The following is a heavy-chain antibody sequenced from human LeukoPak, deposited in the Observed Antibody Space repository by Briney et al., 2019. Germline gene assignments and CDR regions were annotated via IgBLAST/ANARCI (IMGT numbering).Heavy chain of an antibody. CDR2: IIPIFGTA. J-gene: IGHJ3*02. CDR1: GGTFSSYA. D-gene: IGHD3-10*01. V-gene: IGHV1-69*13. CDR3: ARGLTDYFDAFDI. Sequence: GASVKVSCKASGGTFSSYANSWVRQAPGQGLEWMGGIIPIFGTANYAQKFQGRVTITADESTSTAYMELSSLRSEDTAVYYCARGLTDYFDAFDIWGQGTMVTVSS.